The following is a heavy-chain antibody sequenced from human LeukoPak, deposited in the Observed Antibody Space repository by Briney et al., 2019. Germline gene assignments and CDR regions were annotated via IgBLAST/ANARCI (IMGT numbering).Heavy chain of an antibody. V-gene: IGHV6-1*01. CDR2: TYYRSKWYS. J-gene: IGHJ4*02. Sequence: SQTLSLTCAISGDSVSSINGAWNWVRQSPSRGLEWLGRTYYRSKWYSDYAVPIQGRISINPDTSKNQFSLELKSVTAADTAVYYCARRKRPGDYFDFWGQGILVTVSS. CDR1: GDSVSSINGA. CDR3: ARRKRPGDYFDF. D-gene: IGHD1-1*01.